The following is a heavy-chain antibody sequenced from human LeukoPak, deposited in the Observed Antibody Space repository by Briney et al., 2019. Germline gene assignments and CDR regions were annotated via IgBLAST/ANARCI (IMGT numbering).Heavy chain of an antibody. CDR2: INPSGGST. D-gene: IGHD2-21*02. J-gene: IGHJ4*02. CDR1: GYTFTSYY. Sequence: ASVTVSCKASGYTFTSYYMNWVRQAPGQGLEWMGIINPSGGSTSYAQKFQGRVTMTRDTSTSTVYMELSSLRSEDTAVYYCARGSRVTPFDYWGQGTLVTVSS. CDR3: ARGSRVTPFDY. V-gene: IGHV1-46*01.